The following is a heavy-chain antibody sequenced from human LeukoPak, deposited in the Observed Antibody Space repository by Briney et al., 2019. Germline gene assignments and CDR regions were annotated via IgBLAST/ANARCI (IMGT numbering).Heavy chain of an antibody. D-gene: IGHD6-6*01. CDR2: ISSSSSTI. Sequence: PGGSLRLSCAASGFTFSSYSMNWVRQAPGKGLEWVSYISSSSSTIYYADSVKGRFTISRDNSKNTLYLQMNSLRAEDTAVYYCARVSYSSSSPGGDYWGQGTLVTVSS. CDR3: ARVSYSSSSPGGDY. V-gene: IGHV3-48*01. CDR1: GFTFSSYS. J-gene: IGHJ4*02.